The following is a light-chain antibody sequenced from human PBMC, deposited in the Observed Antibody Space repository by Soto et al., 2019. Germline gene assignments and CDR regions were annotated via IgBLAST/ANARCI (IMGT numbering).Light chain of an antibody. J-gene: IGLJ1*01. Sequence: QSVLTQPASVSGSPGQSITISCTGTSSDVGGYNSVSWYKQYPGKAPKLMIHDVSNRPSGVSNRFSGSKSGNTASLTISGLQAEDEADYYCSSYTSSTSYVFGSWTKVTVL. CDR2: DVS. CDR3: SSYTSSTSYV. V-gene: IGLV2-14*01. CDR1: SSDVGGYNS.